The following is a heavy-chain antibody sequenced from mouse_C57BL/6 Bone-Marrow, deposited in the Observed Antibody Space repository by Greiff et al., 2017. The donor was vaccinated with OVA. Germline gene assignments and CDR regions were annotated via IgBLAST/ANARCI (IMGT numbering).Heavy chain of an antibody. CDR2: ISYDGSN. CDR3: ARDPLYYYGRYYAMDY. Sequence: EVQLQESGPGLVKPSQSLSLTCSVTGYSITSGYYWNWIRQFPGNKLEWMGYISYDGSNNYNPSLKNRISITRDTSKNQFFLKLNSVTTEDTATYYCARDPLYYYGRYYAMDYWGQGTSVTVSS. D-gene: IGHD1-1*01. J-gene: IGHJ4*01. CDR1: GYSITSGYY. V-gene: IGHV3-6*01.